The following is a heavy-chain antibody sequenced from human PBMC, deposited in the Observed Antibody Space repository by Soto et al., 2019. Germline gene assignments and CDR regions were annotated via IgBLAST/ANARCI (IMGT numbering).Heavy chain of an antibody. CDR1: GFTFSSYA. D-gene: IGHD2-2*01. V-gene: IGHV3-23*01. J-gene: IGHJ6*02. CDR3: AKGGSTSRWPYYYGMDV. Sequence: EVQLLESGGGLVQPGGSLRLSCAASGFTFSSYAMSWVRQAPGEGLEWVSAISGSGGSTYYADSVKGLFTISRDNSKNTLYLQMHSLRAEDTAVYYCAKGGSTSRWPYYYGMDVWGQGTTVTVSS. CDR2: ISGSGGST.